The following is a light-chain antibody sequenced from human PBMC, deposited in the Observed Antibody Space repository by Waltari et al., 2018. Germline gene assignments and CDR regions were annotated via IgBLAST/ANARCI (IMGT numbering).Light chain of an antibody. CDR3: MQSLRALWT. CDR2: LGS. J-gene: IGKJ1*01. CDR1: QSLLHSNGYNY. Sequence: DIVVTQSPLSLPVTPGEPASISCWSSQSLLHSNGYNYLDWYLQKPGQSPQLLIYLGSNRASGVPDRFSGSGSGTDFTLKISRVEAEDVGVYYCMQSLRALWTFGQGTKVEIK. V-gene: IGKV2-28*01.